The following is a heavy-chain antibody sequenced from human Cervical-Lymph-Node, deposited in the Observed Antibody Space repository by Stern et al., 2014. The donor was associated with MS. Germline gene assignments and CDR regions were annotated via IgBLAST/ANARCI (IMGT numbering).Heavy chain of an antibody. CDR1: GGSISSFY. J-gene: IGHJ3*02. CDR2: INYKGST. V-gene: IGHV4-59*01. Sequence: QVQLQESGPGLVKPSETLSLTCTVSGGSISSFYWSWIRQPPGKGLEWIGHINYKGSTNYNPSLKSRVTISVDTSKNQFSLKLSSVTAADTAVYYCGRRDYYDSSGYYDDAFDIWGQGTMVTVSS. CDR3: GRRDYYDSSGYYDDAFDI. D-gene: IGHD3-22*01.